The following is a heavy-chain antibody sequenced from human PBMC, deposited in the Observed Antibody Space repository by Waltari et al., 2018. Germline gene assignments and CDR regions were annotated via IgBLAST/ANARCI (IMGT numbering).Heavy chain of an antibody. CDR1: GRTIAGRW. J-gene: IGHJ5*02. CDR3: AGDNSDSGATTWWFDP. CDR2: NRRGGETT. V-gene: IGHV1-46*01. Sequence: QVQPVQSGAEVKEPGTSMKISCKGSGRTIAGRWVHWVRQAPGQGLEWEAINRRGGETTTYAPRFQGRVSLTRDPSATTVYMEGNRLTSDDTAVYFCAGDNSDSGATTWWFDPWGQGTHVTVSS. D-gene: IGHD1-26*01.